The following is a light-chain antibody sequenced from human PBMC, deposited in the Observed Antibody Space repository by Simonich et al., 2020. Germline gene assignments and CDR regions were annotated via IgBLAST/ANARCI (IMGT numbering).Light chain of an antibody. CDR2: WAS. Sequence: DIVMTQSPDSLALSLGERATINCKSSQSVLSSSNNKNYLAWYQQKPGQPPKLLIYWASTRESGGPDRFSGSGSGTDFTLTISSLQAEDVAVYYCQQYYSTPYTFGQGTKLEIK. CDR1: QSVLSSSNNKNY. J-gene: IGKJ2*01. CDR3: QQYYSTPYT. V-gene: IGKV4-1*01.